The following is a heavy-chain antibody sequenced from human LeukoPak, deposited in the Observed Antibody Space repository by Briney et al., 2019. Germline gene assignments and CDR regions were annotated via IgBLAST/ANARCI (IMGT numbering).Heavy chain of an antibody. D-gene: IGHD3-22*01. J-gene: IGHJ4*02. CDR3: ASSYYYDSSGFQWFY. CDR1: GCSISSYY. CDR2: IYYSGST. Sequence: PSETLSLTCTVSGCSISSYYWSWIRQPPGKGLEWIGYIYYSGSTNYNPSLKSRVTISVDTSKNQFSLKLSSVTAADTAVYYCASSYYYDSSGFQWFYWGQGTLVTVSS. V-gene: IGHV4-59*08.